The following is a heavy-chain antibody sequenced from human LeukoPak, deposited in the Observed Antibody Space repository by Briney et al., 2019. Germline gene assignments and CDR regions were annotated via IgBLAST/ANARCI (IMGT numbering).Heavy chain of an antibody. CDR2: ISSGSTSI. V-gene: IGHV3-21*01. CDR1: GFSFSSYS. D-gene: IGHD1-1*01. Sequence: GGSLRVSCAASGFSFSSYSMDWVRQAPGKGLEWVSSISSGSTSIYYADSVKGRFTISRDNAKNSLYLQMNSLRAEDTAVYYCARVTGATAGDHWGQGTLVSVSS. J-gene: IGHJ5*02. CDR3: ARVTGATAGDH.